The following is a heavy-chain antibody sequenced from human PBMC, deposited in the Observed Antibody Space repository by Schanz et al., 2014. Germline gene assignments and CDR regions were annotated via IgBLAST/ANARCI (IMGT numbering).Heavy chain of an antibody. Sequence: QVQLVQSGAEVKQPGASVKVSCKASGYIFGSHGMTWVRQAPGQGPELMGWINAHTGNTQYAQKFQGRVNMTRDTVTTTVHLELTRLRTDDTAVYYCARDVGQAAAINDVGAYFDHWGLGTRVTVSS. J-gene: IGHJ4*02. CDR2: INAHTGNT. D-gene: IGHD6-25*01. CDR1: GYIFGSHG. CDR3: ARDVGQAAAINDVGAYFDH. V-gene: IGHV1-18*01.